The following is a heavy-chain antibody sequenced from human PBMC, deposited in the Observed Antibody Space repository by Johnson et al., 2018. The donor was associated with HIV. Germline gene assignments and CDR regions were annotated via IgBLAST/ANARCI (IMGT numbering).Heavy chain of an antibody. CDR1: GFTFNTYW. CDR2: INSDGSGT. CDR3: AREQERRFLDWLPHRNDALDR. D-gene: IGHD3/OR15-3a*01. Sequence: VQLVESGGGLVQPGGSLRLSCAVSGFTFNTYWMHWVRQAPGKGLVWVARINSDGSGTSHADSVKGRFTISRDNARNTLYLQMNSLRAEDTAVYYCAREQERRFLDWLPHRNDALDRWGQGTMVTVSS. J-gene: IGHJ3*01. V-gene: IGHV3-74*01.